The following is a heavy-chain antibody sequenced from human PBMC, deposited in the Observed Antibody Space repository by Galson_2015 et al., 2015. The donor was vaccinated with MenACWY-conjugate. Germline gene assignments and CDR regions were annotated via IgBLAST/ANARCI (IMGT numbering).Heavy chain of an antibody. CDR1: GFTFSSYS. D-gene: IGHD6-19*01. J-gene: IGHJ6*02. V-gene: IGHV3-21*01. CDR3: ARRLVDYYYGMDV. Sequence: SLRLSCAAPGFTFSSYSMNWVRQAPGKGLEWVSSISSSSSYIYYADSVKGRFTISKDNAKNSLYLQMNSLRAEDTAVYYCARRLVDYYYGMDVWGQGTTVTVSS. CDR2: ISSSSSYI.